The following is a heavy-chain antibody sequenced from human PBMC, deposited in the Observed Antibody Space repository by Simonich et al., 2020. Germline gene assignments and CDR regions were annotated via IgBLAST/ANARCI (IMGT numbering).Heavy chain of an antibody. V-gene: IGHV1-2*02. CDR2: SNPNSGGT. J-gene: IGHJ3*02. Sequence: QVQLVQSGAEVKKPGASVKVSCKASGYTFTGYNMHWGRQAPGQGLGWMGWSNPNSGGTNDAQKCQGRVTMTRDTSISTAYMELSRLRSDDTAVYYCARGRLTGDKGAFDIWGQGTMVTVSS. CDR1: GYTFTGYN. D-gene: IGHD7-27*01. CDR3: ARGRLTGDKGAFDI.